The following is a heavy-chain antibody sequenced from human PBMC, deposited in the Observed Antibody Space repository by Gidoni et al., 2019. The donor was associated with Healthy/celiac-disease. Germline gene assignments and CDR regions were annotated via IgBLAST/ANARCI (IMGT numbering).Heavy chain of an antibody. V-gene: IGHV3-48*02. CDR3: ARANYDYVWGSSPGGGYYFDY. CDR2: ISSSSSTI. D-gene: IGHD3-16*01. CDR1: VFTFSSYR. J-gene: IGHJ4*02. Sequence: EVQLVESGGGLVQPGGSLRLFCAASVFTFSSYRMKWVRQAPGKGLEWVSYISSSSSTIYYADSVKGRFTISRDNAKNSLYLQMNSLRDEDTAVYYCARANYDYVWGSSPGGGYYFDYWGQGTLVTVSS.